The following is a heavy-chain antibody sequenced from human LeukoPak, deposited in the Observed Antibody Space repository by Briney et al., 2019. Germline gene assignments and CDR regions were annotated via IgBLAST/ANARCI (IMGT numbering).Heavy chain of an antibody. CDR1: GFTFSSYA. CDR2: LYSGGNT. Sequence: GGSLRLSCAASGFTFSSYAMSWVRQAPGKGLEWVSVLYSGGNTYYADSVKGRFTISRDNSKNTLYLQMNSLRAEDTAVYYCARYDGGSGPFDYWGQGTLVTVSS. J-gene: IGHJ4*02. V-gene: IGHV3-53*01. CDR3: ARYDGGSGPFDY. D-gene: IGHD3-10*01.